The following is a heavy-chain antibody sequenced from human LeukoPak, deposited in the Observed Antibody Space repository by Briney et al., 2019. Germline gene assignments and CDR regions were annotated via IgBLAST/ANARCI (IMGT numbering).Heavy chain of an antibody. CDR1: GFTVSSNS. V-gene: IGHV3-9*03. J-gene: IGHJ6*03. Sequence: GGSLRLSCTVSGFTVSSNSMSWVRQAPGKGLEWVSGISWNSGSIGYADSVKGRFTISRDNAKNSLYLQMNSLRAEDMALYYCAKDSSGWYGNYMDVWGKGTTVTVSS. CDR2: ISWNSGSI. CDR3: AKDSSGWYGNYMDV. D-gene: IGHD6-19*01.